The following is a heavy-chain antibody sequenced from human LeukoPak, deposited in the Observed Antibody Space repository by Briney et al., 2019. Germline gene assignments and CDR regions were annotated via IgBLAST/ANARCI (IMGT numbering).Heavy chain of an antibody. J-gene: IGHJ4*02. D-gene: IGHD2-15*01. V-gene: IGHV3-74*01. CDR2: INSDGSST. Sequence: PGGSLRLSCAASGFTLSSYWMHWVRQAPGKGLVWVSRINSDGSSTSYADSVKGRFTISRDNAKNTLYLQMNSLRAEDTAVYYCARDFECSGGSCYPTPLPYWGQGTLVTVSS. CDR3: ARDFECSGGSCYPTPLPY. CDR1: GFTLSSYW.